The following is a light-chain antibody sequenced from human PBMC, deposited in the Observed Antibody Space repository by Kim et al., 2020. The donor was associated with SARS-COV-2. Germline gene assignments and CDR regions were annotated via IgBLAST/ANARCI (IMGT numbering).Light chain of an antibody. CDR3: QQLNGFPLT. V-gene: IGKV1-12*01. CDR2: STS. Sequence: SASVGDRVTITCRASENIGSWLAWYQQKPGKAPSLLIYSTSTLHSGVPSRFSDSGSGTDFTLTVSSLQPEDSAVYYCQQLNGFPLTFGGGTKLEI. J-gene: IGKJ4*01. CDR1: ENIGSW.